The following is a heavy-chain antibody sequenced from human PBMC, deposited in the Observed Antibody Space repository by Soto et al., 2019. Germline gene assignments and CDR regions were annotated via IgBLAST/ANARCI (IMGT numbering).Heavy chain of an antibody. V-gene: IGHV3-30-3*01. CDR2: ISYDGSNK. J-gene: IGHJ4*02. D-gene: IGHD4-17*01. CDR3: ARVHRPYYGEGYFDY. CDR1: GFTFSSYA. Sequence: QVQLVESGGSVVQPGRSLRLSCAASGFTFSSYAMHWVRQAPGKGLEWVAVISYDGSNKYYADSVKGRFTISRDNSKNTLYLQMNSLRAEDTAVYHCARVHRPYYGEGYFDYWGQGTLVTVSS.